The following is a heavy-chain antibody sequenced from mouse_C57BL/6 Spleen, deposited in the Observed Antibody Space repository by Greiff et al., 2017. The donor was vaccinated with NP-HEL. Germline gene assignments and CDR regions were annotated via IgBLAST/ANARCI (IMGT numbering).Heavy chain of an antibody. Sequence: EVKLLESGPGMVKPSQSLSLTCTVTGYSITSGYDWHWIRHFPGNKLEWMGYISYSGSTNYNPSLKSRISITHDTSKSHIFLKLNSVTTEHTATYYCARETTVVAKDSWYFDVWGTGTTVTGTS. J-gene: IGHJ1*03. CDR3: ARETTVVAKDSWYFDV. D-gene: IGHD1-1*01. V-gene: IGHV3-1*01. CDR2: ISYSGST. CDR1: GYSITSGYD.